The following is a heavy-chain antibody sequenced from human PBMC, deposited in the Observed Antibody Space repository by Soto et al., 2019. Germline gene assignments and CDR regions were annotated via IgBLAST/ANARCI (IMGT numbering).Heavy chain of an antibody. J-gene: IGHJ3*02. Sequence: PSETLSLTCAVYGGSFSGYYWSWIRQPPGKGLEWIGEINHSGSTNYNPSLKSRVTISVDTSKNQFSLKLSSVTAADTAVYYCARDTIVVVVAATLCDAFDIWGQGTMVTVSS. CDR1: GGSFSGYY. V-gene: IGHV4-34*01. D-gene: IGHD2-15*01. CDR2: INHSGST. CDR3: ARDTIVVVVAATLCDAFDI.